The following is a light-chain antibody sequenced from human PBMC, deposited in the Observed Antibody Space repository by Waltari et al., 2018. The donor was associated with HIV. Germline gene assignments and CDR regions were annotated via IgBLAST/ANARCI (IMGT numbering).Light chain of an antibody. CDR2: EVK. CDR3: CSYAGSDTLV. CDR1: SSNVGTYHL. J-gene: IGLJ3*02. V-gene: IGLV2-23*02. Sequence: HSALTQPASVSGSPGQSITISCTGTSSNVGTYHLVSWYQQHPGKAPKLLIYEVKRRPSGLSDRFSGSKSGNTASLTVSGLQAEDEAIYYCCSYAGSDTLVFGGGTSLTIL.